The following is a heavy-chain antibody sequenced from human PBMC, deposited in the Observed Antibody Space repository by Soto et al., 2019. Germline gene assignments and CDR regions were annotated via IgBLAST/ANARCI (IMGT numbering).Heavy chain of an antibody. V-gene: IGHV2-5*02. CDR1: GFSLPTDRVG. Sequence: QITLKESGPTLVKPTQTLTLTCTFSGFSLPTDRVGVGWIRQPPGEALEWLAVIYWDDTKTYRPSLENRLTITKDSSKNQVALTMTNMDSVDTATYYCAHAYGGRSLYWGQGTLVPVSS. J-gene: IGHJ4*02. CDR3: AHAYGGRSLY. D-gene: IGHD4-17*01. CDR2: IYWDDTK.